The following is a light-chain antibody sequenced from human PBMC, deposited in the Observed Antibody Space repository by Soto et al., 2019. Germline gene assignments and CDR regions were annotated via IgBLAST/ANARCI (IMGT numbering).Light chain of an antibody. CDR2: EVS. V-gene: IGLV2-14*01. Sequence: QSALTQPASVSGSPGQTITISCTGTSSDVGGYNYLSWYQQHPGKAPKVMIYEVSNRPSGVSNRFSGSKSGNTASLTISGLQAEDEADYYCSSYAGSTYVFGTGTKLTVL. J-gene: IGLJ1*01. CDR1: SSDVGGYNY. CDR3: SSYAGSTYV.